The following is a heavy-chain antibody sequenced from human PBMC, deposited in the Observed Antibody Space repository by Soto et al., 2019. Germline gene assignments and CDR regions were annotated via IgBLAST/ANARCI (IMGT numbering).Heavy chain of an antibody. CDR2: IYNSGNT. CDR3: ARGSDGVWNWFDP. Sequence: PSETPSPTRAVSGGSLSSGFFSWGWIRQPPGQGLEWIGYIYNSGNTYYNPSLMSRVTISVDRPQNHFSLKLTSVTAADTAVYYCARGSDGVWNWFDPWGQGTQVTVSS. J-gene: IGHJ5*02. D-gene: IGHD2-21*02. V-gene: IGHV4-30-2*01. CDR1: GGSLSSGFFS.